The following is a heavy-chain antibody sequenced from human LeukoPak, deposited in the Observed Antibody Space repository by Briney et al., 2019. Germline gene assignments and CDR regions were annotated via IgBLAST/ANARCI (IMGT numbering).Heavy chain of an antibody. CDR3: ARAKFDSSGYYYRGFDI. CDR1: GFIFSDYY. V-gene: IGHV3-11*04. CDR2: ISVSGSNI. D-gene: IGHD3-22*01. Sequence: GGSLRLSCAASGFIFSDYYMGWIRQAPGRGLGWVSYISVSGSNIYYTDSVKGRFTMSRDNAKKSLYLQMNSLRAEDTAVYYCARAKFDSSGYYYRGFDIWGQGTMVTVSS. J-gene: IGHJ3*02.